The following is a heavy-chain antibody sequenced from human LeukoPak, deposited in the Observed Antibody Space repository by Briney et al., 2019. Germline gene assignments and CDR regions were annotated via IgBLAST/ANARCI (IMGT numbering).Heavy chain of an antibody. D-gene: IGHD3-22*01. CDR2: ISGSGGST. V-gene: IGHV3-23*01. CDR3: AKDRVYNYNISGYYSDY. CDR1: GFTFSSYA. Sequence: PGGSLRLSCAASGFTFSSYAMSWVRQAPGKGLEWVSGISGSGGSTYYADSVKGRFTISRDNSKNTLYLQMNSLRAEDPAAYYCAKDRVYNYNISGYYSDYWGQGSLVTVSS. J-gene: IGHJ4*02.